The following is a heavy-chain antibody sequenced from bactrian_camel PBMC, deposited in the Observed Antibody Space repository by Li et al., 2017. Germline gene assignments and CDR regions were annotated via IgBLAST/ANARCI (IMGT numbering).Heavy chain of an antibody. D-gene: IGHD2*01. V-gene: IGHV3S1*01. J-gene: IGHJ4*01. CDR1: GYIASSRC. Sequence: HVQLVESGGGSVQAGGSLRLSCVASGYIASSRCMGWFRQAPGKEREGVASIDTGGGGTNYAGSVKGRFTISQDNAKNTLYLQMNSLKPEDTAMYYCAVDSARTTTCPRTNSADWGQGTQVTVS. CDR2: IDTGGGGT. CDR3: AVDSARTTTCPRTNSAD.